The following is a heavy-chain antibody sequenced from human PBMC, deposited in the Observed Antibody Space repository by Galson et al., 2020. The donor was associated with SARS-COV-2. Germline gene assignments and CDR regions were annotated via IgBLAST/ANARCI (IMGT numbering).Heavy chain of an antibody. V-gene: IGHV4-61*02. Sequence: SETLSLTCTVSGGSIRSGSYYWSWIRQPAGQGLEWIGRIHTTGSTNYNPSLKSRVTISVDTSKNQFSLRLSSVTAADTAVYYCARSHDSSGNAFDIWGQGTMVTVSS. J-gene: IGHJ3*02. D-gene: IGHD3-22*01. CDR2: IHTTGST. CDR1: GGSIRSGSYY. CDR3: ARSHDSSGNAFDI.